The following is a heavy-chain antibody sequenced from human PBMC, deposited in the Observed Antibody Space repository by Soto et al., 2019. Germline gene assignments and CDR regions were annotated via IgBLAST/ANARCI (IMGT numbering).Heavy chain of an antibody. CDR3: AKDIVATSLMADY. J-gene: IGHJ4*02. CDR2: ISYEGSNK. D-gene: IGHD5-12*01. V-gene: IGHV3-30*18. Sequence: QVQLVESGGGVVQPGRSLRLSCAASGFTFSSYGMHWVRQAPGKGLEWVAVISYEGSNKYYADSVKGRFTISRDNSKNTLYLQMNSLRAEDTAVYYCAKDIVATSLMADYWGQGTLVTVSS. CDR1: GFTFSSYG.